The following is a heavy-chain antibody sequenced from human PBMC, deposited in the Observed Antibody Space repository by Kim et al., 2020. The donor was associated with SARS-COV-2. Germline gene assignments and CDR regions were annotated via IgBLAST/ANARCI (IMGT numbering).Heavy chain of an antibody. CDR2: IFSGGST. V-gene: IGHV3-53*01. CDR3: VRDALLIY. D-gene: IGHD2-15*01. CDR1: GFSVSNNY. Sequence: GGSLRLSCAASGFSVSNNYLSWVRQAPGKGLELVSLIFSGGSTQYADSVRGRFTISRDNSKNTLYLQMNNLRVEDSAVYYCVRDALLIYWGQGTLVAVSS. J-gene: IGHJ4*02.